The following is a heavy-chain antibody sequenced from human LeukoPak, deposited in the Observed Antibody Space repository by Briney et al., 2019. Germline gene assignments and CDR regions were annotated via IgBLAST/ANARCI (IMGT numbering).Heavy chain of an antibody. D-gene: IGHD1-26*01. CDR2: ISGSGGST. J-gene: IGHJ4*02. CDR1: GFTFSSYA. V-gene: IGHV3-23*01. CDR3: AKVMLVGATEY. Sequence: GGSLRLSCSASGFTFSSYAMSWVRQAPGKGLEWVSAISGSGGSTYYADSLKGRFTISRDNSKNTLYLQMNSLRAEDTAVYYCAKVMLVGATEYWGQGTLVTVSS.